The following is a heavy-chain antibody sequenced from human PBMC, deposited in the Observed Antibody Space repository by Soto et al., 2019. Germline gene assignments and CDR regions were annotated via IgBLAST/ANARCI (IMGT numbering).Heavy chain of an antibody. V-gene: IGHV3-48*01. CDR1: GFSLSSHS. CDR3: TRGLLDGTDA. CDR2: ISSGGSET. J-gene: IGHJ5*02. Sequence: EVQLVESGGGLVQPGGSLRLSCAASGFSLSSHSVNWVRQAPGKGLEWVSYISSGGSETFYTDSVIGRFTISRDDAKNSLYLQMNSLRVEDTAVYYCTRGLLDGTDAWGQGTLVTVSS. D-gene: IGHD1-26*01.